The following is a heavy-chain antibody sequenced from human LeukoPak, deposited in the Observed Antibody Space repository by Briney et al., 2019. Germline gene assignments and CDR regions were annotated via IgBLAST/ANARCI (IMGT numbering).Heavy chain of an antibody. J-gene: IGHJ5*02. V-gene: IGHV1-69*13. CDR3: ARAEDQGRYFDWLPGFDP. CDR1: GGTFSSYA. Sequence: GASVKVSCKASGGTFSSYAISWVRQAPGQGLEWMGGIIPIFGTANYAQKFRGRVTITADESTSTAYMELSSLRSDDTAVYYCARAEDQGRYFDWLPGFDPWGQGTLVTVSS. D-gene: IGHD3-9*01. CDR2: IIPIFGTA.